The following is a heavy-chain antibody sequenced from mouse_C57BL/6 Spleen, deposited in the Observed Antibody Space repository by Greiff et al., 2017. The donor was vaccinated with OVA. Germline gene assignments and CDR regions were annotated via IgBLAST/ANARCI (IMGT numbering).Heavy chain of an antibody. J-gene: IGHJ2*01. CDR1: GYTFTDYY. CDR3: AREVDY. V-gene: IGHV1-26*01. Sequence: EVQLQQSGPELVKPGASVKISCKASGYTFTDYYMNWVKQSHGKSLEWIGDINPNNGGTSYNQKFKGKATLTVDKSSSTAYMVLRRLTSEDSAVSYCAREVDYWGHGTTLPVSS. CDR2: INPNNGGT.